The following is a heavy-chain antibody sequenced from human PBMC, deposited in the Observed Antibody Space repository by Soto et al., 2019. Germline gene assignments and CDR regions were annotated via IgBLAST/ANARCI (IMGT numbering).Heavy chain of an antibody. V-gene: IGHV3-30*18. D-gene: IGHD3-10*01. Sequence: SGGSLRLSCAASGFTFSSYGMHWVRQAPGKGLEWVAVISYDGSNKYYADSVKGRFTISRDNSKNTLYLQMNSLRAEDTAVYYCAKLRWFGELFPLPDYWGQGTLVTVSS. J-gene: IGHJ4*02. CDR1: GFTFSSYG. CDR3: AKLRWFGELFPLPDY. CDR2: ISYDGSNK.